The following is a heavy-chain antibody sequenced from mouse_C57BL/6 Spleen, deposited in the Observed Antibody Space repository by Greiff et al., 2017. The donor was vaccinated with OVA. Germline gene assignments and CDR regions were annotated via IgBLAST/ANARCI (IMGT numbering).Heavy chain of an antibody. CDR1: GYTFTDHT. V-gene: IGHV1-78*01. CDR2: IYPRDGST. CDR3: ARPLYDHLYYYAMDY. Sequence: QVQLQQSDAELVKPGASVKISCKVSGYTFTDHTIHWMKQRPEQGLEWIGYIYPRDGSTNYNEKFKSKATLTVDKSSSTAYMQLSSLTSEDSAFYYCARPLYDHLYYYAMDYWGQGTSVTVSS. J-gene: IGHJ4*01. D-gene: IGHD2-3*01.